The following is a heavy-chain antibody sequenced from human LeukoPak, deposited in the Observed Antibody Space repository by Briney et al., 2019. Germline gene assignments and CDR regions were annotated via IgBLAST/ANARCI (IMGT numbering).Heavy chain of an antibody. D-gene: IGHD2-2*01. CDR3: ARVGCRSTSCYRKYFQH. CDR1: GVNFISLY. CDR2: KDYSGST. Sequence: GTLTLTCAASGVNFISLYQGPIRLPAARSEERSGGKDYSGSTNYNPSLKSRVTISVDTSKNQFSLKLSSVTAADTAVYYCARVGCRSTSCYRKYFQHWRQGTLVTVSS. J-gene: IGHJ1*01. V-gene: IGHV4-59*11.